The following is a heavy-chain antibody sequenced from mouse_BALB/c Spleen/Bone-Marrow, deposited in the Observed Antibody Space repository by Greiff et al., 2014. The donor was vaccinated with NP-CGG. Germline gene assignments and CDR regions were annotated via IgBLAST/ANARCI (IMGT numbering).Heavy chain of an antibody. CDR3: ARHESYGNYLYFDV. V-gene: IGHV1-62-2*01. CDR1: GYTLTEYI. J-gene: IGHJ1*01. CDR2: FYPGSGSI. D-gene: IGHD2-10*02. Sequence: LVESGAGLVKPGASVKLSCKASGYTLTEYIIHWVKQRSGQGLEWIGWFYPGSGSIKYNEKFKDKATLTADKSSSTVYMELSRLTSEDSAVYFCARHESYGNYLYFDVWGAGTTVTVSS.